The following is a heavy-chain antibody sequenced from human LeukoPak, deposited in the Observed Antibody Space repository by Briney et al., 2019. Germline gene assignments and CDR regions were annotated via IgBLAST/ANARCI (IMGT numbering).Heavy chain of an antibody. CDR3: ARASKGPRDYDYVWGSYHKLHDAFDI. Sequence: ASVKVSCKASGGTFSSYAISWVRQAPGQGLEWMGGIIPIFGTANYAQKFQGRVTITTDESTSTAYMELSSLGSEDTAVYYCARASKGPRDYDYVWGSYHKLHDAFDIWGQGTMVTVSS. CDR1: GGTFSSYA. V-gene: IGHV1-69*05. J-gene: IGHJ3*02. CDR2: IIPIFGTA. D-gene: IGHD3-16*02.